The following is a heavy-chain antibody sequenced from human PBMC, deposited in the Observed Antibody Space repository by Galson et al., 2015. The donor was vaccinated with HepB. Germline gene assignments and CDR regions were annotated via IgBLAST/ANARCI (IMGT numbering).Heavy chain of an antibody. Sequence: SLRLSCAASGFTVSSNYMSWVRQAPGKGLEWVSVIYSGGSTYYADSVKGRFTISRDNFKNTLYLQMNSLRAEDTAVYYCARREEYSSWSSFDYWGQGTLVTVSS. D-gene: IGHD6-6*01. J-gene: IGHJ4*02. V-gene: IGHV3-53*01. CDR3: ARREEYSSWSSFDY. CDR2: IYSGGST. CDR1: GFTVSSNY.